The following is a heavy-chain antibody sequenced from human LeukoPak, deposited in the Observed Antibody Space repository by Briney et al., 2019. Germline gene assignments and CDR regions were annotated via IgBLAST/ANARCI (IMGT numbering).Heavy chain of an antibody. D-gene: IGHD3-22*01. CDR3: ASSSSGYSRGPFDY. Sequence: PGGSLRLSGAASGFTVSSNYMSWVRQAPGKGLEWVSVIYSGGSTYYADSVKGRFTISTDNSKNTLYLQMNSLRAEDTAVYYCASSSSGYSRGPFDYWGQGTLVTVSS. V-gene: IGHV3-53*01. CDR2: IYSGGST. J-gene: IGHJ4*02. CDR1: GFTVSSNY.